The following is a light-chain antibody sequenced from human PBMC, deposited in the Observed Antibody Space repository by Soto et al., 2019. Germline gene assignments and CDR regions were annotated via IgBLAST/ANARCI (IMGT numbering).Light chain of an antibody. CDR3: QQYSSWPYT. V-gene: IGKV3-15*01. J-gene: IGKJ2*01. CDR1: QSVSSN. Sequence: EIVMTQSPATLSVSPGERATLSCRASQSVSSNLAWYQQKPGQAPRLLIYGASTRATGIPARFSGSGSGTEFTLTISSLQSEDFAVYYCQQYSSWPYTFGQGTYLEIK. CDR2: GAS.